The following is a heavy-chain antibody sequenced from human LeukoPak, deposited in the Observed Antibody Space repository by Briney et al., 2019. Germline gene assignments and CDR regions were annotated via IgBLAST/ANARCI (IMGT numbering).Heavy chain of an antibody. J-gene: IGHJ6*01. CDR1: GFTFSSYS. Sequence: PGGSLRLSCAASGFTFSSYSMNWVRQAPGKGLEWVSYISSSSSTIYYADSVKGRFTISRDNAKNPLYLQMNSLRAEDMAVYYCARDSYGSGTPVWGQGTTVTVSS. CDR2: ISSSSSTI. CDR3: ARDSYGSGTPV. D-gene: IGHD3-10*01. V-gene: IGHV3-48*01.